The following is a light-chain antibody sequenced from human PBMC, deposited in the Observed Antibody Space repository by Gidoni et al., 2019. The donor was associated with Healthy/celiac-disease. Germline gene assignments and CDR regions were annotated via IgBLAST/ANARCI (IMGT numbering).Light chain of an antibody. CDR2: AAS. J-gene: IGKJ2*03. Sequence: DIQMTQSPSSLSASVGDRVTITCRASQSISSYLNWYQQKPGKAPKLLIYAASSLQSGVPSRFSGSGAGTDVTLTISSRQPEDFATDYCQQSDSTPYSFGQXTKLEIK. V-gene: IGKV1-39*01. CDR3: QQSDSTPYS. CDR1: QSISSY.